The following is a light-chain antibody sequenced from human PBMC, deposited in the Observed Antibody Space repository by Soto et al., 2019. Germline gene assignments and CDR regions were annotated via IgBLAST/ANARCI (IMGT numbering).Light chain of an antibody. CDR3: QQSYSTPALT. CDR2: AAS. Sequence: DIQMTQSPSSLSASVGDRVTITCRASQSISSYLNWYQQKPGKAPKLLIYAASSLQSGVPSRFSGSGSGTDFKLAISSLQPKDFATYDCQQSYSTPALTVGGGTKVEIK. CDR1: QSISSY. J-gene: IGKJ4*01. V-gene: IGKV1-39*01.